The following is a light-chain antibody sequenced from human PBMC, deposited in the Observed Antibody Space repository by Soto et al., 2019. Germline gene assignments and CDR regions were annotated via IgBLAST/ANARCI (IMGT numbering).Light chain of an antibody. V-gene: IGKV1-5*01. CDR2: DVS. Sequence: DIQMTQSPSTLSASVGDRVSITCRASQSVTSWLAWFQQKPGQAPKLLIYDVSTLERGVPSRFSGSGSGTELTLTISSLQTDDFATYYCQQYNSYPHTFGQGTKQEIK. J-gene: IGKJ2*01. CDR3: QQYNSYPHT. CDR1: QSVTSW.